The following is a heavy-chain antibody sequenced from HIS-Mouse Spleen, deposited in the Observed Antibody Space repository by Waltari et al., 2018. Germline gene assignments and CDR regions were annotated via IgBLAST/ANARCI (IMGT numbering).Heavy chain of an antibody. V-gene: IGHV2-5*02. CDR1: GFSLSTSGVG. D-gene: IGHD2-2*01. CDR3: AHREGYCSSTSCKPRYNWFDP. Sequence: QITLKESGPTLVKPTQTLTLTCTFSGFSLSTSGVGVGWIRQPPGQALEWLALIYWDDDKRYSPSLKSRLTITKDTSKNQVVLTMTNMDPVDTATYYCAHREGYCSSTSCKPRYNWFDPWGQGTLVTVSS. CDR2: IYWDDDK. J-gene: IGHJ5*02.